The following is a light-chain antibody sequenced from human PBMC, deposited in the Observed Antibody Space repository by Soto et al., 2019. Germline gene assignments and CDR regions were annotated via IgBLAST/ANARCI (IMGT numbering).Light chain of an antibody. J-gene: IGKJ1*01. CDR3: QQSYSEKT. V-gene: IGKV1-39*01. CDR2: AAS. Sequence: DIQMTQSPSSLSASVGDRVTITCRASQSISRYVNWYQQKPGKAPKLLIYAASSLQSGVPSRFSASGSGTDFTLTISSLQPEDFATYYCQQSYSEKTFGQGTKVEIK. CDR1: QSISRY.